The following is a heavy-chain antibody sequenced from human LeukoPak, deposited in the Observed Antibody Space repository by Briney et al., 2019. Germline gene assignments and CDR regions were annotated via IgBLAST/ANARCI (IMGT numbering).Heavy chain of an antibody. Sequence: SETLSLTCTVSGGSISSSSYYWGWIRQPPGKGLEWIGSIYYSGSTYYNPSLKSRVTISVDTSKNQFSLKLSSVTAADTAVYYCASRRYSSSSGFDYWGQGTLVTVSS. CDR3: ASRRYSSSSGFDY. CDR2: IYYSGST. D-gene: IGHD6-6*01. V-gene: IGHV4-39*07. J-gene: IGHJ4*02. CDR1: GGSISSSSYY.